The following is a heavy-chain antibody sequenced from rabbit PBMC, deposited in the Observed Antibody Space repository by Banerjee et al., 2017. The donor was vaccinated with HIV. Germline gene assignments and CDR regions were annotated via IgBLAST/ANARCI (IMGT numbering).Heavy chain of an antibody. V-gene: IGHV1S45*01. J-gene: IGHJ4*01. CDR2: INSSSGST. D-gene: IGHD6-1*01. Sequence: QEQLVESGGGLVQPEGSLTLTCKASGFSFTYGYEMCWVRQAPGKGLEWIGCINSSSGSTVYATWAKGRFTIYRASWTAVTLQMASLTVADTATYFCARDMVSGIGWSFNLWGQGTLVTVS. CDR1: GFSFTYGYE. CDR3: ARDMVSGIGWSFNL.